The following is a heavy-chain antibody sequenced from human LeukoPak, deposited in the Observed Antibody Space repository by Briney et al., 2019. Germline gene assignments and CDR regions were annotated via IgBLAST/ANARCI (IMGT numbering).Heavy chain of an antibody. Sequence: PGGSLRLSCAASGFTFSSYGMSWVRQAPGKGLEWVSAISGSGGSTYYADSVKGRFTISRDNAKNSLYLQMNSLRAEDTALYYCARDKTEYYDSSGRGAFDIWGQGTMVTVSS. CDR1: GFTFSSYG. J-gene: IGHJ3*02. D-gene: IGHD3-22*01. CDR2: ISGSGGST. V-gene: IGHV3-23*01. CDR3: ARDKTEYYDSSGRGAFDI.